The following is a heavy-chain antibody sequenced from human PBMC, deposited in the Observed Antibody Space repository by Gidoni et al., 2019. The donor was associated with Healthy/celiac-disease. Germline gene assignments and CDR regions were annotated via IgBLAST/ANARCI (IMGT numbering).Heavy chain of an antibody. Sequence: QVQLQESGPGLVKPSETLSLTCTVSGGSISSYYWSWIRQPPGNGLEWIGYIYYSGSTNYNPSLKSRVTISVDTSKNQFSLKLSSVTAADTAVYYCAREARGAARDYDAFDIWGQGTMVTVSS. CDR1: GGSISSYY. CDR2: IYYSGST. D-gene: IGHD6-6*01. CDR3: AREARGAARDYDAFDI. V-gene: IGHV4-59*01. J-gene: IGHJ3*02.